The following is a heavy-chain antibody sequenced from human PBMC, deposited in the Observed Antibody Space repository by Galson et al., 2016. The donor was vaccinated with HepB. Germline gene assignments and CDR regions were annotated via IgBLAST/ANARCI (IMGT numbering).Heavy chain of an antibody. CDR2: ISYDGNNK. Sequence: SLRLSCAASGFTFSSYGIHWVRQAPGKGLEWVAVISYDGNNKYYADSVKGRFTISRDNSKTKLYLQMSSLRAEDTAVYYCAKKAHILTGPDAFDIWGQGTMVTVSS. CDR3: AKKAHILTGPDAFDI. V-gene: IGHV3-30*18. J-gene: IGHJ3*02. D-gene: IGHD3-9*01. CDR1: GFTFSSYG.